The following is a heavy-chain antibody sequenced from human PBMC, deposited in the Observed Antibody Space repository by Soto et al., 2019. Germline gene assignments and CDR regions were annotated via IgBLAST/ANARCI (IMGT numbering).Heavy chain of an antibody. D-gene: IGHD3-3*01. CDR1: GGSISSYY. CDR3: ARVHYDFYYYGTDV. V-gene: IGHV4-59*01. CDR2: IYYSGST. Sequence: QVQLQESGPGLVKPSETLSLTCTVSGGSISSYYWSWIRQPPGKGLEWIGYIYYSGSTNYNPSLKSRVTLSIDKSKNQFSLKLSSVTAADTGVYYCARVHYDFYYYGTDVWGQGTTVTVSS. J-gene: IGHJ6*02.